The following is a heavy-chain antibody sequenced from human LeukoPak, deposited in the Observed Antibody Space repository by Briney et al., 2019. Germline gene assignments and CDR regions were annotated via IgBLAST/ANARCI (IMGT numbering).Heavy chain of an antibody. Sequence: SETLSLTCTVSGGSISSYYWSWIRQPAGKGLEWIGRIYTSGSTNYNPSLKSRVTMSVDTSKNQFSLKLSSVTAADTAVYYCARDTGTNYDFWSGYLRDYYYYYMDVWGKGTTVTVSS. V-gene: IGHV4-4*07. J-gene: IGHJ6*03. CDR2: IYTSGST. CDR1: GGSISSYY. D-gene: IGHD3-3*01. CDR3: ARDTGTNYDFWSGYLRDYYYYYMDV.